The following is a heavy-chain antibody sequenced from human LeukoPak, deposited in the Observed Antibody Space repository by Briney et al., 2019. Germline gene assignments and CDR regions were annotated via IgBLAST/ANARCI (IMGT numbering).Heavy chain of an antibody. CDR2: ISGSCIST. CDR3: AKSWNSYASSGDDALDI. D-gene: IGHD3-22*01. J-gene: IGHJ3*02. V-gene: IGHV3-23*01. Sequence: PGGTLRLSCGAWGFTLSSYGMSGVREARGKGGEWGAGISGSCISTYYADSVKGRFTTSRDNSKNTLYLQMNSLTVEDTAVYYRAKSWNSYASSGDDALDIWGQGTMVTVSS. CDR1: GFTLSSYG.